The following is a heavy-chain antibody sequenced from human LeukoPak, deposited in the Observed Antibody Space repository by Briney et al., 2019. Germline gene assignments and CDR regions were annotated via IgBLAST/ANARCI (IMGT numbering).Heavy chain of an antibody. CDR2: LSSDRRYI. V-gene: IGHV3-21*01. J-gene: IGHJ4*02. CDR3: ARSFDH. Sequence: GGSLRLSCAASGFTFSTYTMNWVRQAPGKGLEWVSSLSSDRRYIYYADSVKGRFTISRDNAKNSLYLQMNSLRAEDTAVYYCARSFDHWGQGTLVTVSS. CDR1: GFTFSTYT.